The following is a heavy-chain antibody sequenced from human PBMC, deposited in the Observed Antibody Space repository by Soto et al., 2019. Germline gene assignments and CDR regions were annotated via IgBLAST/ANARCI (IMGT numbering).Heavy chain of an antibody. J-gene: IGHJ6*03. CDR1: GFTLSGYA. D-gene: IGHD6-6*01. V-gene: IGHV3-64*01. CDR2: ISSNGVGT. CDR3: ARRARPDFYYMDV. Sequence: EVQLAESGGGLAQPGGSLRLSCAASGFTLSGYAMDWVRQAPGKGLEYVSGISSNGVGTYYAISVQGRFTISRDNSKNTVYLQMGSLRSEDMAVYYCARRARPDFYYMDVWGKGTTVTVS.